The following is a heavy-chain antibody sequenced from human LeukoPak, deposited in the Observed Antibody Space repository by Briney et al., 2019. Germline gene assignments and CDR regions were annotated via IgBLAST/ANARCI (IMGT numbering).Heavy chain of an antibody. CDR2: MNPNSGNT. J-gene: IGHJ3*02. CDR3: ARGPDDAFDI. V-gene: IGHV1-8*01. CDR1: VYTFTSYD. Sequence: ASVTVSCKPSVYTFTSYDINWVRQATGQGLEWMGWMNPNSGNTGYAQKFQGRVTMTRNTSISTAYMELSSLRSEDTAVYYCARGPDDAFDIWGQGTMVTVSS. D-gene: IGHD1-14*01.